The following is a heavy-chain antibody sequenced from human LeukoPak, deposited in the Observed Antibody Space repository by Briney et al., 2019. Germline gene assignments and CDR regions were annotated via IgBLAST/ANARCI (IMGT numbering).Heavy chain of an antibody. CDR1: GYTFTSYY. D-gene: IGHD2-2*01. CDR2: INPSGGST. J-gene: IGHJ4*02. Sequence: ASVKVSCKASGYTFTSYYIHWVRQAPGQGLEWMGMINPSGGSTTYTQKFQGRVTMTRDTSTSTVYMELSSLRSEDTAVYYCARCGSTSCYDSWGQGTLVIVSS. V-gene: IGHV1-46*01. CDR3: ARCGSTSCYDS.